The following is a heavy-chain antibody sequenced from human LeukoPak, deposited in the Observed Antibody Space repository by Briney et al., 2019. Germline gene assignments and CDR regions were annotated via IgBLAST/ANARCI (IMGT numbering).Heavy chain of an antibody. Sequence: SVKVSCKASGGTFSSYAISWVRQAPGQGLEWMGGIIPIFGTANYAQKFQGRATITADESTSTAYMELSSLRSEDTAVYYCARGRSERTTSGYYSKTFDYWGQGTLVTVSS. CDR3: ARGRSERTTSGYYSKTFDY. J-gene: IGHJ4*02. CDR2: IIPIFGTA. D-gene: IGHD3-22*01. CDR1: GGTFSSYA. V-gene: IGHV1-69*01.